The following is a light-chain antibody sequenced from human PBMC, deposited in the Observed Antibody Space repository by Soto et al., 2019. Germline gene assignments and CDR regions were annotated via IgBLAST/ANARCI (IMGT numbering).Light chain of an antibody. CDR2: LGS. V-gene: IGKV2-28*01. Sequence: DIVMTQSPLSLVVTAGEPASISCRSSQSLLFNNEYNYLDWYLLKPGQSPQLLMYLGSNRAPGVPARFSGTGSGTDFTLQISSVEAEDVGFYYCMQGLQAPWTFGQGTKVEIK. CDR1: QSLLFNNEYNY. J-gene: IGKJ1*01. CDR3: MQGLQAPWT.